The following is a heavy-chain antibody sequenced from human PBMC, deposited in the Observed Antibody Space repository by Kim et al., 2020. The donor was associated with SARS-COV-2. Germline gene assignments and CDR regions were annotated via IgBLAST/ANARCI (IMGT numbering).Heavy chain of an antibody. D-gene: IGHD6-19*01. CDR2: INHSGST. J-gene: IGHJ6*02. CDR1: GGSFSGYY. V-gene: IGHV4-34*01. Sequence: SETLSLTCAVYGGSFSGYYWSWIRQPPGKGLEWIGEINHSGSTNYNPSLKSRVTISVDTSKNQFSLKLSSVTAADTAVYYCARARPYSSFYYYYGMDVWGQGTTFTVSS. CDR3: ARARPYSSFYYYYGMDV.